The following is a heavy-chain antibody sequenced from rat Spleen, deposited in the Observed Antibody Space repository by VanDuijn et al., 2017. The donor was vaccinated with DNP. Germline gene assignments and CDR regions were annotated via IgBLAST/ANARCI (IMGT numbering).Heavy chain of an antibody. D-gene: IGHD1-4*01. CDR2: INKDSSPI. J-gene: IGHJ4*01. CDR3: GRVAYPGGAMDA. CDR1: GFNFNDYW. V-gene: IGHV4-2*01. Sequence: EVKFVESGGGLVQPGRSLKLSCAASGFNFNDYWMGWVRQAPGKGLEWIGEINKDSSPIKYNPSLRDKFTISRDNGRNTLYLQMTKLGSEDTVIYYCGRVAYPGGAMDAWGQGISVTVSS.